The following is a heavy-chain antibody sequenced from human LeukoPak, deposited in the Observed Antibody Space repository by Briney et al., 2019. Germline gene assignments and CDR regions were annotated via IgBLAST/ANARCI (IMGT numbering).Heavy chain of an antibody. D-gene: IGHD4-17*01. V-gene: IGHV1-8*01. CDR2: MNPNSGNT. CDR3: ATGPYGDYVFDY. CDR1: GYTFTSYG. Sequence: SVKVSCKASGYTFTSYGINWVRQATGQGLEWMGWMNPNSGNTGYAQKFQGRVTMTRNTSISTAYMELSSLRSEDTAVYYCATGPYGDYVFDYWGQGTLVTVSS. J-gene: IGHJ4*02.